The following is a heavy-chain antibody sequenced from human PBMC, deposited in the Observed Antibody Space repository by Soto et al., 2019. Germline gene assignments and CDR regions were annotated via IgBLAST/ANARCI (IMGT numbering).Heavy chain of an antibody. Sequence: EVQLLESGGGLVQPGGSLRLSCAASGFSFSNYAMTWVRQAPGKGLEWVSVISGNSGSTYYADSVKGRLTISRDNSKNTRYLHMNSLRAEDTAVYYCAKDLRDSSTWYAEYFQHWGQGTLVTVSS. V-gene: IGHV3-23*01. CDR3: AKDLRDSSTWYAEYFQH. J-gene: IGHJ1*01. CDR2: ISGNSGST. CDR1: GFSFSNYA. D-gene: IGHD6-13*01.